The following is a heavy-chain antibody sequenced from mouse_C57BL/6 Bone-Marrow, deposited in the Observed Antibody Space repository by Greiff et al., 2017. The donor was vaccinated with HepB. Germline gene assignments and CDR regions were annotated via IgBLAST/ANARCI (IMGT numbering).Heavy chain of an antibody. Sequence: QVQLQQSGAELAKPGASVKLSCKASGYSFTSYWMHWVKQRPGQGLEWIGYINPRSGYTKYNQKFKDKATLTADKSSSTAYLQLSSLTYADSAVYYCARDYGDYGGAMDYWGQGTSVTVSS. J-gene: IGHJ4*01. D-gene: IGHD2-13*01. CDR3: ARDYGDYGGAMDY. CDR1: GYSFTSYW. V-gene: IGHV1-7*01. CDR2: INPRSGYT.